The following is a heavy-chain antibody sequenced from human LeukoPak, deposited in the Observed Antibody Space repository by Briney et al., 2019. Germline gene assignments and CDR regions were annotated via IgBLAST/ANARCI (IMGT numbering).Heavy chain of an antibody. Sequence: GESLKISCKGSGYSFTSYWIGWVCQMPGKGLEWMGIIYPGDSDTGYSPSFQGQVTISADKSISTAYLQWSSLKASDTAMYYCARLSYDFWSGYSAPLDYWGQGTLVTVSS. D-gene: IGHD3-3*01. J-gene: IGHJ4*02. CDR2: IYPGDSDT. V-gene: IGHV5-51*01. CDR3: ARLSYDFWSGYSAPLDY. CDR1: GYSFTSYW.